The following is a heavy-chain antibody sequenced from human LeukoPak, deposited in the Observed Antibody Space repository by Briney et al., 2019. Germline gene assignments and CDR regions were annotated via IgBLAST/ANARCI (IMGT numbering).Heavy chain of an antibody. V-gene: IGHV1-69*06. Sequence: APVKVSCKASGGTFSSYAISWVRQAPGQGLEWMGRIIPIFGTANYAQKFQGRVTITADKSTSTAYMELSSLRSEDTAVYYCARHKTHCSGGSCYNYYFDYWGQGTLVTVSS. CDR3: ARHKTHCSGGSCYNYYFDY. CDR2: IIPIFGTA. CDR1: GGTFSSYA. J-gene: IGHJ4*02. D-gene: IGHD2-15*01.